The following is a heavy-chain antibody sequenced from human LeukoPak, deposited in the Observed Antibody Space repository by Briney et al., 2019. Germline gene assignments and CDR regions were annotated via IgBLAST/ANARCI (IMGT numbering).Heavy chain of an antibody. Sequence: VASVKVSCKASGYTFTGYYMHWVRQAPGQGLEWMGWINPNSGGTNYAQKFQGRVTMTRDTSISTAYMELSRLRSDDTAVYYCARVPNSSPSRFDYWGQGTLVTVSS. V-gene: IGHV1-2*02. CDR2: INPNSGGT. CDR1: GYTFTGYY. D-gene: IGHD6-6*01. CDR3: ARVPNSSPSRFDY. J-gene: IGHJ4*02.